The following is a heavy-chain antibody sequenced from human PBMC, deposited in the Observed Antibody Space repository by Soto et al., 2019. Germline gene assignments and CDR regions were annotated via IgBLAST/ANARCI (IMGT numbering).Heavy chain of an antibody. CDR3: ARLNMVRGVNTLPYYYYGMDV. J-gene: IGHJ6*02. Sequence: SETLSLTCAVHGGSFTGYYWSWIRQPPGKGLEWIGDINHSGTTNYNPSLKSRVTISVDTSKNQFSLKLSSVTAADTAVYYCARLNMVRGVNTLPYYYYGMDVWGQGPTVTVSS. CDR2: INHSGTT. V-gene: IGHV4-34*01. D-gene: IGHD3-10*01. CDR1: GGSFTGYY.